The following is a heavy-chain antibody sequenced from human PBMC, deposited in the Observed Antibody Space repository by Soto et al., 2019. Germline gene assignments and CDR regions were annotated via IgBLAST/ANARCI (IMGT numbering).Heavy chain of an antibody. V-gene: IGHV1-69*12. D-gene: IGHD4-4*01. Sequence: QVQLVQSGAEVKKPGSSVKVSCKASGGTFSSYAISWVRQAPGQGLEWMGGIIPIFGTADYAQKFQGRVTITAHESTSAAYMELSSLRSEATAVYYSARDGGVYDYSPFDYWGQGTLVTVSS. CDR2: IIPIFGTA. J-gene: IGHJ4*02. CDR1: GGTFSSYA. CDR3: ARDGGVYDYSPFDY.